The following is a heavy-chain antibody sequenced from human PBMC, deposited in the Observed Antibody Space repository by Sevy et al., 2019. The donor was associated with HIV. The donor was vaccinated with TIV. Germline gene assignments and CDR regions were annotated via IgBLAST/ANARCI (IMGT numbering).Heavy chain of an antibody. CDR2: ISYDGTYK. CDR1: GFSFSHYA. CDR3: ARVAFSYCTNDCYHRFDY. D-gene: IGHD2-8*01. J-gene: IGHJ4*02. V-gene: IGHV3-30-3*01. Sequence: GGSLRLSCAVSGFSFSHYAFHWVRQAPGKGLEWVSLISYDGTYKYYADSVKGRFTISRDNSKNTWYLQMNSLRGNDTAVYYGARVAFSYCTNDCYHRFDYWGPGALVTVSS.